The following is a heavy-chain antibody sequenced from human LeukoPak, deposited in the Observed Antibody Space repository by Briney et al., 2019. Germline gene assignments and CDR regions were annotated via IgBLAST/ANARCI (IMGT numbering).Heavy chain of an antibody. D-gene: IGHD3-22*01. V-gene: IGHV3-30*18. CDR2: ISPDGNSD. CDR3: AKINNYDDY. Sequence: GGSLRLSCAASGFTFSYFGIHWVRQAPGMGLEWVAAISPDGNSDYYTDSVKGRFTVSRDNSKNIIYLQMNSLRGEDSAVYYCAKINNYDDYWGQGTLVTVSS. CDR1: GFTFSYFG. J-gene: IGHJ4*02.